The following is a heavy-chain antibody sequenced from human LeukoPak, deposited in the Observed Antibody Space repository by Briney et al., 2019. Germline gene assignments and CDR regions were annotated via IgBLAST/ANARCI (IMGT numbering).Heavy chain of an antibody. J-gene: IGHJ4*02. CDR2: IYTSGST. CDR3: ARVKSDRRYFDY. V-gene: IGHV4-61*02. Sequence: SQTLSLTCTVSGGSISSDSYYWSWIRQPAGKGLEWIGRIYTSGSTNYNPSLKSRVTISVDTSKSQFSLKLSSVTAADTAVYYCARVKSDRRYFDYWGQGTLVTVSS. CDR1: GGSISSDSYY.